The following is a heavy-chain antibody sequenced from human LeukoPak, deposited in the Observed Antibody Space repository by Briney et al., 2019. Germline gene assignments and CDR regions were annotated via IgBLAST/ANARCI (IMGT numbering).Heavy chain of an antibody. V-gene: IGHV3-53*01. J-gene: IGHJ6*02. Sequence: GGSLRLSCAASGFTVSSNYMSWVRQAPGKGLEWVSVIYSGGSTYYADSVEGRFTISGDNSKNTLYLQMNSLRAEDTAVYYCARDPFYSSSQGGMDVWGQGTTVTVSS. CDR3: ARDPFYSSSQGGMDV. D-gene: IGHD6-6*01. CDR1: GFTVSSNY. CDR2: IYSGGST.